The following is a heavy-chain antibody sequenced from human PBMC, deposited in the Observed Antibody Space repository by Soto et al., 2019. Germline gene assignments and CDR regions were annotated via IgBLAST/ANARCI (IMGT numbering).Heavy chain of an antibody. CDR3: ARDRYNGYEIHD. J-gene: IGHJ4*02. CDR1: GGSISSGSYC. V-gene: IGHV4-31*11. D-gene: IGHD5-12*01. CDR2: SYYSRHT. Sequence: PTCDGSGGSISSGSYCWTRVRQRPGKGLEWNGDSYYSRHTHYNPSIKSRVTIKIHTSKNQFSLNLTPVTAADTAVYGCARDRYNGYEIHDWGQGTLVTVSS.